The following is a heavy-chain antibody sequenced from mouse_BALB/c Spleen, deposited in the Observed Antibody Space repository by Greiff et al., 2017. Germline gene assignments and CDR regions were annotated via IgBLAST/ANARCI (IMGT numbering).Heavy chain of an antibody. J-gene: IGHJ4*01. CDR2: ISSGGSYT. CDR3: ASEYGNYYAMDY. CDR1: GFTFSSYA. D-gene: IGHD2-10*02. V-gene: IGHV5-9-4*01. Sequence: EVQLVESGGGLVKPGGSLKLSCAASGFTFSSYAMSWVRQSPEKRLEWVAEISSGGSYTYYPDTVTGRFTISRDNAKNTLYLEMSSLRSEDTAMYYCASEYGNYYAMDYWGQGTSVTVSS.